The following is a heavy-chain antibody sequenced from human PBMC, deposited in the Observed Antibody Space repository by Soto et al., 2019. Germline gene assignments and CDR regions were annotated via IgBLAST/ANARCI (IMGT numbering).Heavy chain of an antibody. D-gene: IGHD3-3*01. V-gene: IGHV1-8*01. CDR2: MNPTSGNT. J-gene: IGHJ5*02. CDR3: ARGLEWSWSLDP. CDR1: GYTFTSYD. Sequence: ASVKVSCKASGYTFTSYDINWVRQATGQGLEWMGWMNPTSGNTGYAQKFQGRVTMTRNTSISTAYMELSSLRSEDTAMYYCARGLEWSWSLDPWGQGTLVTVSS.